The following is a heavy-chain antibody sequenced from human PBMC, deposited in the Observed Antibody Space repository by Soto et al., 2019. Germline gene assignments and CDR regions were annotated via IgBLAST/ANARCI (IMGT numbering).Heavy chain of an antibody. CDR2: IISILGIA. D-gene: IGHD2-2*01. CDR1: GGTFSSYT. J-gene: IGHJ4*02. Sequence: QVQLVQSGAEVKKPGSSVKVSCKASGGTFSSYTISWVRQPPGQGLEWMGRIISILGIANYAQKFQGRVTITADKSTSTAYMELSSLRSEDTAVYYCARSSSTSANFDYWGQGTLVTVSS. V-gene: IGHV1-69*02. CDR3: ARSSSTSANFDY.